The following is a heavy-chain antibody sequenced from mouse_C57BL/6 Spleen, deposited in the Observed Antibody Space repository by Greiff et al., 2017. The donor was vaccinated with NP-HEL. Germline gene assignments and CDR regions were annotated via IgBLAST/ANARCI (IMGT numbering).Heavy chain of an antibody. D-gene: IGHD2-4*01. CDR2: IYPGDGDT. CDR1: GYAFSSSW. Sequence: VQLQESGPELVKPGASVKISCKASGYAFSSSWMNWVKQRPGKGLEWIGRIYPGDGDTNYNGKFKGKATLTADKSSSTAYMQLSSLTSEDSAVYFYANYDYFDYWGQGTTLTVSS. V-gene: IGHV1-82*01. CDR3: ANYDYFDY. J-gene: IGHJ2*01.